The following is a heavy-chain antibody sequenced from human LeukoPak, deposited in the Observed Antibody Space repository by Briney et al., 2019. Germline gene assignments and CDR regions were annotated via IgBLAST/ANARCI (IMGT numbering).Heavy chain of an antibody. Sequence: SETLSLTCAVYGGSFSGYYWSWIRQPPGKGLEWIGEINHSGSTNYNPSLKSRVTISVDTSKNQFSLKLSSVTAADTAVYYCARNIGNSSGYTSDYWGQGTLVTVSS. J-gene: IGHJ4*02. CDR1: GGSFSGYY. V-gene: IGHV4-34*01. D-gene: IGHD3-22*01. CDR2: INHSGST. CDR3: ARNIGNSSGYTSDY.